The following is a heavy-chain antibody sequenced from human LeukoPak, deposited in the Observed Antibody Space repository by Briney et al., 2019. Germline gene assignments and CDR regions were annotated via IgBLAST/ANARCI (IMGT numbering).Heavy chain of an antibody. Sequence: SETLSLTCTVSGGSISSYYWSWIRQPPGKGLEWIGYIYYSGSTNYNPSLKSRVTISVDTSKNQFSLKLSSVTAADTAVYYCARIGPGYDSWSGRNWFDPWGQGTLVTVSS. CDR2: IYYSGST. CDR3: ARIGPGYDSWSGRNWFDP. V-gene: IGHV4-59*01. D-gene: IGHD3-3*01. J-gene: IGHJ5*02. CDR1: GGSISSYY.